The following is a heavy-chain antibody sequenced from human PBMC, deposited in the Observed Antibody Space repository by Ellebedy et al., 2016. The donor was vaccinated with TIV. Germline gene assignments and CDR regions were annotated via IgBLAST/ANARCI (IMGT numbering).Heavy chain of an antibody. Sequence: ASVKVSCKASGYPFTGYYLHWVRQAPGQGLEWMGWINPNSGGTNYAQKFQGRVTMTRDTSINTAYMELGSLRSEDTAVYYCARGPWGYDISTGYYWALDYWGQGTLVTVSS. D-gene: IGHD3-9*01. J-gene: IGHJ4*02. CDR1: GYPFTGYY. V-gene: IGHV1-2*02. CDR2: INPNSGGT. CDR3: ARGPWGYDISTGYYWALDY.